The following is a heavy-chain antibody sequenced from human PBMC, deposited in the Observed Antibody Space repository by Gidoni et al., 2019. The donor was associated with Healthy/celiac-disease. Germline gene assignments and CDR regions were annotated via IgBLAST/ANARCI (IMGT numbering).Heavy chain of an antibody. CDR1: GRTCSRYG. J-gene: IGHJ4*02. CDR2: IAYDGSNK. Sequence: QVQLVESGGGVVQHGRSRRRACAASGRTCSRYGMNWVRQAPGKGLEWVAVIAYDGSNKYYADSVTGRFTISRDNSKNTLYLQMNSLRAEDTAVYYCAKDSRVAGYSSSWYNQDWGQGTLVTVSS. CDR3: AKDSRVAGYSSSWYNQD. V-gene: IGHV3-30*18. D-gene: IGHD6-13*01.